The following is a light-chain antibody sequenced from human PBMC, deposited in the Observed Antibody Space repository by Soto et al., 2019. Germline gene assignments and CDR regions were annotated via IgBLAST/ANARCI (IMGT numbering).Light chain of an antibody. CDR3: SSYGASSTL. CDR1: SSDIGGYNY. Sequence: QSALTQPASVSGSPGQSITISCTGSSSDIGGYNYVSWYQQHPGKAPQLMIYDVSYRPSGISDRFSGSKSGNTASLTISGFQPKDEADYYCSSYGASSTLFGGGTQLTVL. J-gene: IGLJ3*02. CDR2: DVS. V-gene: IGLV2-14*03.